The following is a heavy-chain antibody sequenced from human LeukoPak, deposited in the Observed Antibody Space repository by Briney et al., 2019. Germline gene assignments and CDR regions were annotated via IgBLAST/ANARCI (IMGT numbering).Heavy chain of an antibody. J-gene: IGHJ1*01. D-gene: IGHD6-19*01. CDR3: ARESSGWPKYFQH. CDR1: GGSISSSNYY. Sequence: SETLSLTCTVSGGSISSSNYYWGWIRQPPGKGLEWIGSIYYSGNTYYNPSLKSRVTISVDTSKNQFSLKLSSVTAADTAVYYCARESSGWPKYFQHWGQGTLVTVSS. CDR2: IYYSGNT. V-gene: IGHV4-39*07.